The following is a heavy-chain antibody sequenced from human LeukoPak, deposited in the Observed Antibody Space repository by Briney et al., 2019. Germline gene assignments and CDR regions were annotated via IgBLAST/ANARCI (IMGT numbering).Heavy chain of an antibody. D-gene: IGHD6-25*01. CDR3: ARLINAGIAALGY. V-gene: IGHV4-59*01. CDR2: IYYSGST. J-gene: IGHJ4*02. CDR1: GGSISSYY. Sequence: SETLSLTCTVSGGSISSYYWSWIRQPPGKGLEWIGYIYYSGSTNYNPSLKSRVTISVDTSKNQFSLKLSSVTAADTAVYYCARLINAGIAALGYWGQGTLVTVSS.